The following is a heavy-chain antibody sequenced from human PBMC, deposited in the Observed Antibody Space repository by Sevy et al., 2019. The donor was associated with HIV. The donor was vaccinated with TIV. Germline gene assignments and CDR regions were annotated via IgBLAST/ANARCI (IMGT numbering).Heavy chain of an antibody. CDR2: ISGSGGST. J-gene: IGHJ4*02. D-gene: IGHD2-15*01. Sequence: GGSLRLSCAASGFTFSSYAMSWVRQAPGKGLEWVSAISGSGGSTYYAGYVNGRFTISRDNSKNTLYLQMNSLRAEDTAVYYCATGSGCGGWCSVGSCATNDFWGQGTLVTVSS. V-gene: IGHV3-23*01. CDR1: GFTFSSYA. CDR3: ATGSGCGGWCSVGSCATNDF.